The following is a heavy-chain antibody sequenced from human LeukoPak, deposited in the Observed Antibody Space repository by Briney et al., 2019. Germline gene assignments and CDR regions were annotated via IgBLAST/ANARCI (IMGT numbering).Heavy chain of an antibody. CDR3: ARFIFTSGWSRGRYYFDY. CDR2: ISPYNGNT. CDR1: GYTFTTFG. Sequence: ASVKVSCKTSGYTFTTFGISWVRQAPGQGLAWMGWISPYNGNTNYAQKLQGRVTMTTDTSTTTAYVDLRSLRSDDTAVYSCARFIFTSGWSRGRYYFDYWGQGTLVTVSS. J-gene: IGHJ4*02. V-gene: IGHV1-18*01. D-gene: IGHD6-19*01.